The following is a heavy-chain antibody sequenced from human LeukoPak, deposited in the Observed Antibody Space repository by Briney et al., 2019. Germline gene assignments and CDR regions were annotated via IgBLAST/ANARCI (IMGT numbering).Heavy chain of an antibody. CDR2: ISGSGGST. CDR3: AKEGAYYGGDCYSYFDY. V-gene: IGHV3-23*01. D-gene: IGHD2-21*02. CDR1: GFTFSNSA. J-gene: IGHJ4*02. Sequence: GGSLRLSCAASGFTFSNSAMNWVRQAPGKGLEWVSVISGSGGSTYYADSVKGRFTVSRDNSKNTLYLQMNSLRLEDTAVYYCAKEGAYYGGDCYSYFDYWGQGTLVTVSS.